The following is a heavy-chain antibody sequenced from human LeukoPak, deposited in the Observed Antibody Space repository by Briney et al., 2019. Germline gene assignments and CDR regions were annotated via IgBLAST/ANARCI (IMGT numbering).Heavy chain of an antibody. CDR3: ARVTRRITMVHGINY. Sequence: AASVKVSCKASGGTFSSYAISWVRQAPGQGLEWMGGIVPIFGTANYAQKFQGRVTITADESTSTAYMELSSLRSEDTAVYYCARVTRRITMVHGINYWGQGTLVTVSS. D-gene: IGHD3-10*01. CDR2: IVPIFGTA. V-gene: IGHV1-69*13. CDR1: GGTFSSYA. J-gene: IGHJ4*02.